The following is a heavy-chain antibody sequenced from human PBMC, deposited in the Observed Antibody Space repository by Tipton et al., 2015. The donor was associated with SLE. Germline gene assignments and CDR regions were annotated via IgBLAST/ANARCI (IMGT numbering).Heavy chain of an antibody. V-gene: IGHV3-21*04. J-gene: IGHJ5*01. Sequence: AVSGFIFSTYSMVWVRQAPGKGLEWVSSLSSTTRYIFYADSVKGRFTVSKDNARNLLFLQMNGLSAEDTATYFCAKIDSRNYGWFDSWGQGTLVTASS. CDR1: GFIFSTYS. CDR3: AKIDSRNYGWFDS. D-gene: IGHD4-11*01. CDR2: LSSTTRYI.